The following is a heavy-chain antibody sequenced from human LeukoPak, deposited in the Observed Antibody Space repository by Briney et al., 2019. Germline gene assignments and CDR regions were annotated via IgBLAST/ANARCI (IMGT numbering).Heavy chain of an antibody. J-gene: IGHJ5*02. D-gene: IGHD3-16*01. Sequence: GGSLRLSCAASGFTFSSYWMHWVRQAPGKGLMWVSRINTDGSKTNYADSVKGRFTISRDNAKHTLYLQMNSLRAEDTAVYYCAREELGSSLGFDPWGQGTLVTVSS. CDR2: INTDGSKT. CDR3: AREELGSSLGFDP. V-gene: IGHV3-74*01. CDR1: GFTFSSYW.